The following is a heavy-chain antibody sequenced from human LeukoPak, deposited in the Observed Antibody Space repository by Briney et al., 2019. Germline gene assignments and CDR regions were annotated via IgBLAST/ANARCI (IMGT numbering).Heavy chain of an antibody. V-gene: IGHV1-2*06. CDR1: GYTFTDYY. CDR2: INPYSGGT. J-gene: IGHJ4*02. CDR3: ARDFYMVRVVITDF. Sequence: ASVKVSCKASGYTFTDYYMHWVRQAPGQGLEWIGRINPYSGGTHSAQKFQGRVTMTRDTSISTAYMGLSRLRSDDTAVYYCARDFYMVRVVITDFWGQGTLVAVSS. D-gene: IGHD3-10*01.